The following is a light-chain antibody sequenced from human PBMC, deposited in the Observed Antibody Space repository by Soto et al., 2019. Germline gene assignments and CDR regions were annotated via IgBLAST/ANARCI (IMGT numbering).Light chain of an antibody. J-gene: IGLJ3*02. CDR3: AAWDDSLNGPV. Sequence: QSVLTQPPSASGTPGQRVTISCSGSSSNIGSNTVNWYQQLPGTAPKLLISSNNQRPSGVPDRFSGSKSGTSASLAISGLQSDDEADYYCAAWDDSLNGPVFGGGTKLTVL. CDR2: SNN. CDR1: SSNIGSNT. V-gene: IGLV1-44*01.